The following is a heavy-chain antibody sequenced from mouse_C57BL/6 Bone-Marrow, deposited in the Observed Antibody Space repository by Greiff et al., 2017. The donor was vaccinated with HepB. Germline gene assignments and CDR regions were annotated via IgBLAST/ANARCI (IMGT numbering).Heavy chain of an antibody. CDR3: ARRHDYYGSSLYYFDY. D-gene: IGHD1-1*01. CDR2: INPSNGGT. J-gene: IGHJ2*01. V-gene: IGHV1-53*01. Sequence: VKLQEPGTELVKPGASVKLSCKASGYTFTSYWMHWVKQRPGQGLEWIGNINPSNGGTNYNEKFKSKATLTVDKSSSTAYMQLSSLTSEDSAVYYCARRHDYYGSSLYYFDYWGQGTTLTVSS. CDR1: GYTFTSYW.